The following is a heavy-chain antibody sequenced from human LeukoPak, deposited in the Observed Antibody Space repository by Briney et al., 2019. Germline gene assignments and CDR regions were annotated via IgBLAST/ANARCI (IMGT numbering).Heavy chain of an antibody. D-gene: IGHD6-13*01. V-gene: IGHV3-9*01. CDR1: GFTFDDYA. J-gene: IGHJ4*02. CDR2: IGRNSGGI. CDR3: VKVTAAGFVDH. Sequence: GRSLRLSCAASGFTFDDYAMHWVRQAPGKGLEWVSGIGRNSGGIVYADSVKGRFTISRDNAKNSLYLQMNSLGAEDTAFYYCVKVTAAGFVDHWGQGTLVTVSS.